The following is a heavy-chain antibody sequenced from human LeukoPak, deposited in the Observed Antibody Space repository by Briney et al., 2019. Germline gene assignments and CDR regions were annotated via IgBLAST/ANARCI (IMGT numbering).Heavy chain of an antibody. J-gene: IGHJ4*02. CDR1: GFTFSSYS. Sequence: GGSLRLSCAASGFTFSSYSMNWVRQAPGKGLEWVSSISSSSSYIYYADSVKGRFTISRDNAKNSLYLQMNSLRAEDTAVYYCARVYAASASFDYWGQGTLVTVSS. V-gene: IGHV3-21*01. D-gene: IGHD3-16*01. CDR3: ARVYAASASFDY. CDR2: ISSSSSYI.